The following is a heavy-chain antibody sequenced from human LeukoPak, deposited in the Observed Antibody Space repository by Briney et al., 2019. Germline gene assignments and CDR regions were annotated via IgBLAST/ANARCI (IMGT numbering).Heavy chain of an antibody. CDR2: IYPGDSDT. CDR3: ARPGLVYDILTGYRPAYFDY. CDR1: GYSFTSYW. V-gene: IGHV5-51*01. Sequence: GESLKISCKGSGYSFTSYWIGWVRQMPGKGVEWMGIIYPGDSDTRYSPSFQGQVTISADKSISTAYLQWSSLKASDTAMYYCARPGLVYDILTGYRPAYFDYWGQGTLVTVSS. D-gene: IGHD3-9*01. J-gene: IGHJ4*02.